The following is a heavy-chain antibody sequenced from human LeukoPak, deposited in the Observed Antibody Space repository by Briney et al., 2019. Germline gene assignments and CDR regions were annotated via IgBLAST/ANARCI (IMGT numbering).Heavy chain of an antibody. CDR3: ATDRPHGIVGATTFYNY. Sequence: GGSVKVSCKVSGYTLTELSMHWVRQAPGKGLEWMGGFDSEDGETIYAQKFQGRVTMTEDTSTDTAYMELSSLRSEDTAVYYCATDRPHGIVGATTFYNYWGQGTLVTVSS. CDR1: GYTLTELS. D-gene: IGHD1-26*01. CDR2: FDSEDGET. J-gene: IGHJ4*02. V-gene: IGHV1-24*01.